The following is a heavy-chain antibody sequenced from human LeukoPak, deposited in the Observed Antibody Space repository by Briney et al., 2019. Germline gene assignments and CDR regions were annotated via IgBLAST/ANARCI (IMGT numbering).Heavy chain of an antibody. J-gene: IGHJ4*02. D-gene: IGHD3-10*01. Sequence: PGGSLRLSCSASGFTFSSFSMFWVRQAPGKGLEWLSYISSTSRNIYYADSEKGRFTVSRDNAKNSLFLQMNSLRAEDTAIYYCAREWRGSGDYWGQGTLVTVSS. V-gene: IGHV3-48*04. CDR2: ISSTSRNI. CDR1: GFTFSSFS. CDR3: AREWRGSGDY.